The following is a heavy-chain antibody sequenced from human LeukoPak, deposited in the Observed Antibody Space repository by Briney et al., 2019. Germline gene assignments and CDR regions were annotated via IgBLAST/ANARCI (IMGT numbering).Heavy chain of an antibody. J-gene: IGHJ1*01. CDR3: ARDPGYYYDSSGYYYAEYFQH. Sequence: GGSLRLSCAASGFTFSSYSMNWVRQAPGKGLEWVSYISSSSTIYYADSVKGRFTISRDNAKNSLYLQMNSLRAEDTAVYYCARDPGYYYDSSGYYYAEYFQHWGQGTLVTVSS. CDR2: ISSSSTI. D-gene: IGHD3-22*01. CDR1: GFTFSSYS. V-gene: IGHV3-48*01.